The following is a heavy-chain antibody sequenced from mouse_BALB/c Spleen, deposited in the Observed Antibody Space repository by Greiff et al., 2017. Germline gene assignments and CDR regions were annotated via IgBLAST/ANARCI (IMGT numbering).Heavy chain of an antibody. V-gene: IGHV1S81*02. CDR1: GYTFTSYY. CDR2: INPSNGGT. J-gene: IGHJ2*01. D-gene: IGHD1-1*01. CDR3: TSYYGSSYYFDY. Sequence: QVQLQQSGAELVKPGASVKLSCKASGYTFTSYYMYWVKQRPGQGLEWIGEINPSNGGTNFNEKFKSKATLTVDKSSSTAYMQLSSLTSEDSAVYYCTSYYGSSYYFDYWGQGTTLTVSS.